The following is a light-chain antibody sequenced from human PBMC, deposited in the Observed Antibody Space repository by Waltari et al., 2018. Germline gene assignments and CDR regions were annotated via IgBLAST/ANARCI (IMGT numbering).Light chain of an antibody. CDR2: EVS. Sequence: QSALPQPPSASGSPGQSVTISCPGTSSDVGGYNYVSWYQQHPGKAPKLMIYEVSKRPSGVPDRFSGSKSGNTASLTVSGLQAEDEADYYCSSYAGSNNPVVFGGGTKLTVL. J-gene: IGLJ2*01. CDR1: SSDVGGYNY. V-gene: IGLV2-8*01. CDR3: SSYAGSNNPVV.